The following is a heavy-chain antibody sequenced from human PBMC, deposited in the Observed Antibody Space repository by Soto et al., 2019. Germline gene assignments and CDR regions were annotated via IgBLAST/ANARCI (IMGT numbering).Heavy chain of an antibody. CDR3: ARALPGIAVNWFDP. J-gene: IGHJ5*02. V-gene: IGHV1-8*01. CDR1: GYTFTSYD. D-gene: IGHD6-19*01. CDR2: MNPNSGNT. Sequence: ASVKVSCKASGYTFTSYDINWVRQATGQGLEWMGWMNPNSGNTGYAQKFQGRVTMTRNTSISTAYMELSSLRSEDTAEYYCARALPGIAVNWFDPWGQGTLVTVSS.